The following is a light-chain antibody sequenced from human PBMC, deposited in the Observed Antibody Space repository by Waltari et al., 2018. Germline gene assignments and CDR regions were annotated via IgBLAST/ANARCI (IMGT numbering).Light chain of an antibody. CDR3: MQGLHAPVT. Sequence: DVVLTQSPLSLAVTPGEPASISCSSSQSLLHNNGYHYLDWYLQKPGQSPQLLISLGSARSSGVPDRFSGSGSVTDFTLKISSVEPEDVGVYYCMQGLHAPVTFGPGTKVDIK. V-gene: IGKV2-28*01. J-gene: IGKJ3*01. CDR2: LGS. CDR1: QSLLHNNGYHY.